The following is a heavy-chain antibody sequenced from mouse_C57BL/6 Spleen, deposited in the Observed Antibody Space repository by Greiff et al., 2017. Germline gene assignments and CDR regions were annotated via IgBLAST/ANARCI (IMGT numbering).Heavy chain of an antibody. CDR2: IYPGGGDT. CDR3: ARSRGALYYFDY. Sequence: VQLQESGPELVKPGASVKISCKASGYAFSSSWMNWVKQRPGKGLEWIGRIYPGGGDTNYNGKFKGKATLTADKSSSTAYMQLSSLTAEDSAVYCCARSRGALYYFDYWGQGTTLTVSS. V-gene: IGHV1-82*01. J-gene: IGHJ2*01. CDR1: GYAFSSSW.